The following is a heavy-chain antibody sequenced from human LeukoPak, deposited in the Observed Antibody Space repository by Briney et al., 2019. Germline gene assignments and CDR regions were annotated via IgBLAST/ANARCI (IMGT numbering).Heavy chain of an antibody. D-gene: IGHD3-10*01. CDR3: TRATLDYNHYHGMDV. CDR1: GYSFTSYW. J-gene: IGHJ6*02. Sequence: GESLKISCQGSGYSFTSYWIGWVRQMPGKGLEWMGIIYPGDSDTRYSPSFQGQVTISAHKSIRTTYLQWSSPTAAETAMYYCTRATLDYNHYHGMDVWGQGTTVTVSS. V-gene: IGHV5-51*01. CDR2: IYPGDSDT.